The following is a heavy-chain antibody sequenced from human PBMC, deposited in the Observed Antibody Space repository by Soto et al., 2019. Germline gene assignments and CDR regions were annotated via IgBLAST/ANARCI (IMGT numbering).Heavy chain of an antibody. V-gene: IGHV4-59*02. D-gene: IGHD5-18*01. J-gene: IGHJ6*02. CDR2: IYYSGST. CDR1: GGSVSSYY. Sequence: LSLTCTVSGGSVSSYYWSWIRQPPGKGLESIGYIYYSGSTNYNPSLKSRVTISVDTSKNQLSLKLSSATAADTAVYYCATLDAAMNTMDVWDQGITVTVSS. CDR3: ATLDAAMNTMDV.